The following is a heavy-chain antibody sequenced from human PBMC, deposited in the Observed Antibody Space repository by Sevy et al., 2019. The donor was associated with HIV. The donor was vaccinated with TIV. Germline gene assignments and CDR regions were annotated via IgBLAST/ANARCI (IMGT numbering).Heavy chain of an antibody. Sequence: GGSLRLSCAASGFTFNNAWMSWVRQAPGKGLEWIGRIKNKPDGGTTDYAAPVKGRFTISRDDSKNTLYLQMNSLKTEDTAVYYCCTEGNVLLAEGWGHWFDPWGQGTLLTVSS. CDR2: IKNKPDGGTT. V-gene: IGHV3-15*01. CDR3: CTEGNVLLAEGWGHWFDP. J-gene: IGHJ5*02. CDR1: GFTFNNAW. D-gene: IGHD2-8*01.